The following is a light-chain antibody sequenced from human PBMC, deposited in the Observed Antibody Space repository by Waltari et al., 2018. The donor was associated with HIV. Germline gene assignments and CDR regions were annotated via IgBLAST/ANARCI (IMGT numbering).Light chain of an antibody. Sequence: QSVLTQSPSVSGAPGQRVSISCTGSTSNIGAGYDVHWYHQVPGTAPKLLIFGNTNRPSGVPDRISGSKSGTSASLAISGLRAEDEAYYYCQSYDSSLSGSWVFGGGTKLTVL. J-gene: IGLJ3*02. CDR2: GNT. CDR3: QSYDSSLSGSWV. CDR1: TSNIGAGYD. V-gene: IGLV1-40*01.